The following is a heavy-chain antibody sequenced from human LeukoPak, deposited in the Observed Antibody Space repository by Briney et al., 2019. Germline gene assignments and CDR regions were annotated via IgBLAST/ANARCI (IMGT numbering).Heavy chain of an antibody. V-gene: IGHV4-39*01. J-gene: IGHJ4*02. CDR1: GGSISSSSYY. D-gene: IGHD1-26*01. Sequence: SETLSLTCTVSGGSISSSSYYWGWIRQPPGKGLEWIGSIYYSGSTYYNPSLKSRVTISVDTSKNQFSPKLSSVTAADTAVYYCARHEFVGATVFDYWGQGTLVTVSS. CDR2: IYYSGST. CDR3: ARHEFVGATVFDY.